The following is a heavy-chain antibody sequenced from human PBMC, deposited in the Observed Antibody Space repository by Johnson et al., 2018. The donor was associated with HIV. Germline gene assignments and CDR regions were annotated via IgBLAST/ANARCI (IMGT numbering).Heavy chain of an antibody. CDR2: ISSSGSTI. D-gene: IGHD3-22*01. V-gene: IGHV3-48*04. Sequence: VQLVESGGGLVKPGGSLRLSCAASGFTFSSYWMHWVRQAPGKGLVWVSRISSSGSTIYYADSVKGRFTISRDNSKNSLYLQMNSLRAEDTAVYYCARAYYDSSGYYPHAFHVWGQGTMVTVSS. J-gene: IGHJ3*01. CDR3: ARAYYDSSGYYPHAFHV. CDR1: GFTFSSYW.